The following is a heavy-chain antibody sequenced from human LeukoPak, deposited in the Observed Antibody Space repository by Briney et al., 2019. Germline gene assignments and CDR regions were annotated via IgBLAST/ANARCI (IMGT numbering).Heavy chain of an antibody. Sequence: GASVKVSCKASGYTFTVYYMHLVRQAPGQGLEWMGWINPNSGGTNYSQKFQGRVTMTRDTYISTAYMELSRLRSDDTAVYYCAREEGTVTLTDYGMDVWGKGTTVTVSS. CDR3: AREEGTVTLTDYGMDV. D-gene: IGHD4-17*01. CDR2: INPNSGGT. CDR1: GYTFTVYY. J-gene: IGHJ6*04. V-gene: IGHV1-2*02.